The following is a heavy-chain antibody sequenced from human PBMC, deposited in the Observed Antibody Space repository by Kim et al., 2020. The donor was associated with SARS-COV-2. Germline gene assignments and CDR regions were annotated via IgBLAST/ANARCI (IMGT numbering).Heavy chain of an antibody. D-gene: IGHD6-13*01. CDR1: GGSFSGYY. J-gene: IGHJ5*02. CDR3: ARGVRSSSSNWFDP. CDR2: INHSGST. V-gene: IGHV4-34*01. Sequence: SETLSLTCAVYGGSFSGYYWSWIRQPPGKGLEWIGEINHSGSTNYNPPLKSRVTISVDTSKNQFSLKLSSVTAADTAVYYCARGVRSSSSNWFDPWGQGTLVTVSS.